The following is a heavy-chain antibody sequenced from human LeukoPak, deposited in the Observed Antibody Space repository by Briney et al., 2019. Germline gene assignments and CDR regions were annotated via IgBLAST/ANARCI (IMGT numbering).Heavy chain of an antibody. Sequence: SVKVSCKASGGTFSSYAISWVRQAPGQGLEWMGGIIPIFGTANYAQKFQGRVTITSDESPSPAYMDRGSLRSEDTAVYYCARDSLHDYGGNFIMDVWGKGTTVTVSS. V-gene: IGHV1-69*13. CDR2: IIPIFGTA. CDR3: ARDSLHDYGGNFIMDV. J-gene: IGHJ6*03. D-gene: IGHD4-23*01. CDR1: GGTFSSYA.